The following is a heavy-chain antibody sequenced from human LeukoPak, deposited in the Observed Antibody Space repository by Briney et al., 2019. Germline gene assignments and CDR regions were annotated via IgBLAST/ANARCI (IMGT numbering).Heavy chain of an antibody. D-gene: IGHD6-19*01. J-gene: IGHJ4*02. CDR3: ARGRVAGQWLVRRALYYLDY. Sequence: SETLSLTCAVYGGSFSGYYWSWIRQPPGKGLEWIGEINHSGSTNYNPSLKSRVTISADTSKNQFSLKLSSVTAADTAVYYCARGRVAGQWLVRRALYYLDYWGQGTLVTVSS. CDR1: GGSFSGYY. CDR2: INHSGST. V-gene: IGHV4-34*01.